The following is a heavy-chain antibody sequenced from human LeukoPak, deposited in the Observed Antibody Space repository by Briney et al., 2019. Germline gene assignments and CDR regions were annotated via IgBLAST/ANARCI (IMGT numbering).Heavy chain of an antibody. J-gene: IGHJ4*02. V-gene: IGHV4-59*01. CDR2: VHYSRTA. CDR1: DGSITNDD. Sequence: SETLSLTCTVSDGSITNDDWSWVRQPPGKGLEFIGHVHYSRTANYKPSFRSRVTISIATSKQQFFLKLKSVTAADTAVYYCARGYGDFRVEGRYFHSWGQGTLVTVSS. CDR3: ARGYGDFRVEGRYFHS. D-gene: IGHD4-17*01.